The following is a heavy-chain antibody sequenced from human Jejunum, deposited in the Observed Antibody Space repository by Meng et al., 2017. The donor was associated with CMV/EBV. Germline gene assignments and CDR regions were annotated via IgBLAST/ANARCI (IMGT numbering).Heavy chain of an antibody. CDR3: AKPLSPYDFWSGTDF. CDR1: FTLGDYR. Sequence: FTLGDYRMHGGRQAPGKGLGGGQGNSLKRGRGEHAELWKGRFNILREKVKNLLVLEMNSLRPEDTAFYYCAKPLSPYDFWSGTDFWGQGTLVTVSS. J-gene: IGHJ4*02. V-gene: IGHV3-9*01. D-gene: IGHD3-3*01. CDR2: NSLKRGRG.